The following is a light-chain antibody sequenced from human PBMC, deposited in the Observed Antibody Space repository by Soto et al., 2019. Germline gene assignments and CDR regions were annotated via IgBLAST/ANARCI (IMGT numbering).Light chain of an antibody. V-gene: IGLV1-44*01. Sequence: QSALTPPPSLSGTPGQRVTIPCSGSNSNIGRYSVNWYQHFPGTAPKILIYSDDERPSGVPDRFSGSKSGTSASLAISGLQSEDEAEYYCAAWDDNLNGPLFGGGTKVTVL. CDR3: AAWDDNLNGPL. CDR1: NSNIGRYS. CDR2: SDD. J-gene: IGLJ3*02.